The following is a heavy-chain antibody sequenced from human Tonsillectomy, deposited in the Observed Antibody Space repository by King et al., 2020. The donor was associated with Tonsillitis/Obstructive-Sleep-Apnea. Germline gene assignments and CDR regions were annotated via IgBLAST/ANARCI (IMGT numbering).Heavy chain of an antibody. CDR1: GYTFSGYY. CDR2: INPNSGGT. V-gene: IGHV1-2*02. Sequence: VQLVESGAEVKKPGASVMVSCKASGYTFSGYYMHWVRQAPGQGLEWMGWINPNSGGTNYAQKFQGRVTMTRDTSISTAYMELSRLRSDDTAVYYCAREETTVTTFDYWGQGTLVTVSS. CDR3: AREETTVTTFDY. D-gene: IGHD4-17*01. J-gene: IGHJ4*02.